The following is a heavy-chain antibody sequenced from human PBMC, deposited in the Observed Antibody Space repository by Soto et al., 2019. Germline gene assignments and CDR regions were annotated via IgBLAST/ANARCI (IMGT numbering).Heavy chain of an antibody. D-gene: IGHD6-13*01. V-gene: IGHV3-33*01. CDR1: GFTFSSYG. Sequence: XESLRLSCAASGFTFSSYGMHWVRQAPGKGLEWVAVIWYDGSNKYYADSVKGRFTISRDNSKNTLYLQMNSLRAEDTAVYYCARVTAAAGTGWYFDLWGRGTLVTVSS. J-gene: IGHJ2*01. CDR2: IWYDGSNK. CDR3: ARVTAAAGTGWYFDL.